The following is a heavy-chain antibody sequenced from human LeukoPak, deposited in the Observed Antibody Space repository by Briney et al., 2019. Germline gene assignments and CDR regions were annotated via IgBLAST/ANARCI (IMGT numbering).Heavy chain of an antibody. J-gene: IGHJ4*02. Sequence: SQTLSHTCTVSGGSISSGGYYWSWIRQHPGKGLEWIGYIYYSGSTYYNPSLKSRVTISVDTSKNQFSLRLSSVTAADTAVYYCAREERDSSGYVILGVYWGQGTLVTVSS. CDR3: AREERDSSGYVILGVY. V-gene: IGHV4-31*03. D-gene: IGHD3-22*01. CDR2: IYYSGST. CDR1: GGSISSGGYY.